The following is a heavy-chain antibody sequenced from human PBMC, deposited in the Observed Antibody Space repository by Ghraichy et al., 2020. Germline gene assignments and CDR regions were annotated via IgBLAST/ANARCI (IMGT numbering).Heavy chain of an antibody. J-gene: IGHJ4*02. Sequence: SGPTLVKPTQTLTLTCTFSGFSLSTTEVGVGWIRQPPGQALDWLALIYWNGNKRYSPSLKSRLTITKDTSKNQVVLTLTNMDPVDTATYYCARKGGLGYCVGSSCSTVFDSWGQGTLVTVSS. CDR1: GFSLSTTEVG. CDR3: ARKGGLGYCVGSSCSTVFDS. CDR2: IYWNGNK. V-gene: IGHV2-5*01. D-gene: IGHD2-15*01.